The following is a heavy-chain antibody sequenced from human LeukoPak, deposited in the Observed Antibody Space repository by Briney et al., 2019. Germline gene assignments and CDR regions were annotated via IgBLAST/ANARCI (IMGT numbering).Heavy chain of an antibody. D-gene: IGHD1-1*01. CDR3: ARVSWNDY. V-gene: IGHV1-2*02. CDR1: GYSFTGYY. J-gene: IGHJ4*02. CDR2: INPNSGGT. Sequence: ASVKVSCKASGYSFTGYYMHWVRQAPGRGLEWMGWINPNSGGTNYAQKFQGRVTMTRDTSISTVYMELSSLRFDDTAVYYCARVSWNDYWGQGTLVTVSS.